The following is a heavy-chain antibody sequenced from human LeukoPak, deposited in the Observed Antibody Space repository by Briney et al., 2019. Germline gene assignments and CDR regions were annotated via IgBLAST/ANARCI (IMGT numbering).Heavy chain of an antibody. Sequence: ASVKVSCKASGYTFTDYYMHWVRQAPGQGLEWMGWINTNSGGTNYAEKFQGRVTMTRDTSITTAYMELSSLRSDDTAMYYCATLRRSGWYIGDWGQGTPVTVSS. CDR2: INTNSGGT. CDR3: ATLRRSGWYIGD. J-gene: IGHJ4*02. V-gene: IGHV1-2*02. CDR1: GYTFTDYY. D-gene: IGHD6-19*01.